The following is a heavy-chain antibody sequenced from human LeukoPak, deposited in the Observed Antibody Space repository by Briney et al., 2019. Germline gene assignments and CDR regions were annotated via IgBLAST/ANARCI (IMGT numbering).Heavy chain of an antibody. D-gene: IGHD2-2*02. CDR1: GFTFSSYS. CDR2: ISSSSSYI. Sequence: GGSLRLSCAASGFTFSSYSMSWVRQAPGKGLEWVSSISSSSSYIYYADSVKGRFTISRDNAKNSLYLQMNSLRAEDTAVYYCARAGSTSCYRFDPWGQGTLVTVSS. CDR3: ARAGSTSCYRFDP. V-gene: IGHV3-21*01. J-gene: IGHJ5*02.